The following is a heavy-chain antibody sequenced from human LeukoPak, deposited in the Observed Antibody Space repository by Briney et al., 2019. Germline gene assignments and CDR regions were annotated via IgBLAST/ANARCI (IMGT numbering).Heavy chain of an antibody. Sequence: GGSLRLSCAASGFTFSSYGMHWLRQAPGKGLEWVAVIWYDGSNKYYADSVKGRFTISRDNSKNTLYLQMNSLRAEDTAVYYCARKQQLVQYVIDYWGQGTLVTVSS. J-gene: IGHJ4*02. CDR2: IWYDGSNK. D-gene: IGHD6-13*01. CDR1: GFTFSSYG. V-gene: IGHV3-33*01. CDR3: ARKQQLVQYVIDY.